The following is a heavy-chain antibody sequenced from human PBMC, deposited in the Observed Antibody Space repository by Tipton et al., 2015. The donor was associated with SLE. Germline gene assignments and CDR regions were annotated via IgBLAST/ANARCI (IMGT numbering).Heavy chain of an antibody. CDR2: LYYSGNT. CDR1: GGSVSSYY. Sequence: GLVKPSETLSLTCTISGGSVSSYYWSWIRQPPGKGLEWIGDLYYSGNTNYNPSLKSRVTISVDTSKNHFSLKLTSVTAADTAVYYCARDERVRTAFDLWGQGTIVTVSS. V-gene: IGHV4-59*02. CDR3: ARDERVRTAFDL. J-gene: IGHJ3*01.